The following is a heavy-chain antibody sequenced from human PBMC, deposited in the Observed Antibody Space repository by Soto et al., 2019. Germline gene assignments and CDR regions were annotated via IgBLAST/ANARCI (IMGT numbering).Heavy chain of an antibody. V-gene: IGHV3-30-3*01. CDR3: ARAVIAVAGTFDYFDY. CDR1: GLTFSSYA. Sequence: QVQLVESGGGVVQPGRSLRLSCAASGLTFSSYAMHWVRQAPGKGLEWVAVISYDGSNKYYADSVKGRFTISRDNSKNTLYLQMNSLRAEDTAVYYCARAVIAVAGTFDYFDYWGQGTLVTVSS. CDR2: ISYDGSNK. D-gene: IGHD6-19*01. J-gene: IGHJ4*02.